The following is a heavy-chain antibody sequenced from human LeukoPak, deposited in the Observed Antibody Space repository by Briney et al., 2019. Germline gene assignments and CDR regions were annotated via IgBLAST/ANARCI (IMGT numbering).Heavy chain of an antibody. CDR1: GGSISSYY. CDR2: IDYSGST. D-gene: IGHD5-18*01. J-gene: IGHJ4*02. Sequence: TSETLSLTCTVSGGSISSYYWSWIRQPPGKGLEWIGYIDYSGSTNYNPSFKSRVTISVDTSKNQFSLKLSSVTAADTAVYFCARTDGKQLPPRFWGQGTLVTVSS. CDR3: ARTDGKQLPPRF. V-gene: IGHV4-59*08.